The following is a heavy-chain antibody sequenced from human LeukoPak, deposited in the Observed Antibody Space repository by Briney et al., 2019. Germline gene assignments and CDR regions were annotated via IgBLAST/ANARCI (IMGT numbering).Heavy chain of an antibody. D-gene: IGHD2-2*01. CDR1: GFIVSSDY. CDR3: ARACSSTSCYVASV. J-gene: IGHJ6*02. V-gene: IGHV3-53*01. Sequence: GGSLRLSCAVSGFIVSSDYMSWVRQAPGKGLEWVSVIYSGGNTYYADSVKGRFTISRDTSKNTLYLQMNSLRAEDTAVYYCARACSSTSCYVASVWGRGTTVTVSS. CDR2: IYSGGNT.